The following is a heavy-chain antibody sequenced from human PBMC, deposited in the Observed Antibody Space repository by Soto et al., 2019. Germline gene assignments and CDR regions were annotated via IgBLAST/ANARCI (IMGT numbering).Heavy chain of an antibody. V-gene: IGHV3-30-3*01. J-gene: IGHJ6*02. CDR2: ISYDGSNK. Sequence: GGSLRLSCAASGFTFSSYAMHWVRQAPGKGLEWVAVISYDGSNKYYADSVKGRFTISRDNSKNTLYLQMNSLRAEDTAVYYCARDRAQQNYYYYYGMDVWGQG. CDR3: ARDRAQQNYYYYYGMDV. CDR1: GFTFSSYA.